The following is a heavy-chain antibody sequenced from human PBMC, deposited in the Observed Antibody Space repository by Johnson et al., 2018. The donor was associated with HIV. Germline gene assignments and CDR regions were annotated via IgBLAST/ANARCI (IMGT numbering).Heavy chain of an antibody. CDR2: IWYDGSNK. J-gene: IGHJ3*02. CDR1: GFTFSSYG. V-gene: IGHV3-30*19. D-gene: IGHD3-16*02. Sequence: VQLVESGGGVVQPGRSLRLSCAASGFTFSSYGMHWVRQAPGKGLEWVAVIWYDGSNKYYAASVKGRFTISRDNSKNTLYLQMNSLRAEDTAVYYRASHLAGVWGSYRRGAFDIWGQGTMVTVSS. CDR3: ASHLAGVWGSYRRGAFDI.